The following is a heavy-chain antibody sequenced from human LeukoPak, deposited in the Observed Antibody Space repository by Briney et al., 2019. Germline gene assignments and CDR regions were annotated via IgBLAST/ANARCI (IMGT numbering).Heavy chain of an antibody. D-gene: IGHD3-10*01. V-gene: IGHV4-30-2*01. CDR2: IYHSGST. CDR3: ARSHYYGSGSLDY. Sequence: SETLSLTCAVSGGSISSGGYSWSWIRQPPGKGLEWIGYIYHSGSTYYNPSLKSRVTISADRSKNQFSLKLSSVTAADTAVYYCARSHYYGSGSLDYWGQGTLVTVSS. CDR1: GGSISSGGYS. J-gene: IGHJ4*02.